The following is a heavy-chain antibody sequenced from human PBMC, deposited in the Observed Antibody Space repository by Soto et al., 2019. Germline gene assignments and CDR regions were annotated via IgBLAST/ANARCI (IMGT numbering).Heavy chain of an antibody. Sequence: SETLSLTCTVSGGSISSGGYYWSWIRQHPGTGLEWIGHISYSGSTYYNTSLKSRVTISVDTSRNQFSLIVNSVTAADTAVYYCARHVPERDYYYYGMDVWGQGTTVTVSS. CDR3: ARHVPERDYYYYGMDV. V-gene: IGHV4-31*03. CDR2: ISYSGST. D-gene: IGHD1-1*01. J-gene: IGHJ6*02. CDR1: GGSISSGGYY.